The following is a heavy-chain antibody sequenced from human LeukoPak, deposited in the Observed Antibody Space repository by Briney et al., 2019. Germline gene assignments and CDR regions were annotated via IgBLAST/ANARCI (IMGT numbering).Heavy chain of an antibody. V-gene: IGHV3-7*01. Sequence: GGSLRLSCAASGFTFSSYWISWVRQAPGKGLEWVANIKEDGSVKYYLDSVKGRFTISRDNVKTSLYLQMNSLRAEDTAVYYCARDRGWLQFDYWGQGTLVTVS. CDR2: IKEDGSVK. CDR1: GFTFSSYW. D-gene: IGHD5-24*01. CDR3: ARDRGWLQFDY. J-gene: IGHJ4*02.